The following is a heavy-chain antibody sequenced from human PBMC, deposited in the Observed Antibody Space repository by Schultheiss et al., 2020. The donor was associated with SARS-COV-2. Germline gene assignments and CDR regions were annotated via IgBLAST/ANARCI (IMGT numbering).Heavy chain of an antibody. Sequence: GGSLRLSCAASGFTFSSYWMHWVRQAPGKGLEWVSYISSSGSTIYYADSVKGRFTISRDNAKNSLYLQMNSLRAEDTAVYYCARDQRQQLDDHYYYYGMDVWGQGTTVTVSS. J-gene: IGHJ6*02. V-gene: IGHV3-48*04. D-gene: IGHD6-13*01. CDR3: ARDQRQQLDDHYYYYGMDV. CDR2: ISSSGSTI. CDR1: GFTFSSYW.